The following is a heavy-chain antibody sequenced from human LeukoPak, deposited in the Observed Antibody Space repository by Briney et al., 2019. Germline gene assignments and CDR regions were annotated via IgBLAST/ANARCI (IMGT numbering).Heavy chain of an antibody. Sequence: ASVKVSCKASGYTFTGSYMHWVRQAPGQALEWMGRIIPNSGGTNFAQRFQGRVTMTRDTSISTAYIELSRLRSDDTAVYYCTRDSYEDYYFDYWGQGTPVTVSS. CDR3: TRDSYEDYYFDY. CDR2: IIPNSGGT. V-gene: IGHV1-2*06. D-gene: IGHD5-12*01. J-gene: IGHJ4*02. CDR1: GYTFTGSY.